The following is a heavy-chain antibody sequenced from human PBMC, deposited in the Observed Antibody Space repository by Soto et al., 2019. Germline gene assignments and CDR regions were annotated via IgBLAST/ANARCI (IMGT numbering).Heavy chain of an antibody. CDR2: INAGNGNT. J-gene: IGHJ6*02. Sequence: ASVKVSCKASGYTFTSYAMHWVRQAPGQRLEWMGWINAGNGNTKYSQKFQGRVTITRDTSASTAYMELSSLRSEDTAVYYCARDYGIAAAGTIANYYYYYGMDVWGQGTMVTVSS. CDR1: GYTFTSYA. V-gene: IGHV1-3*01. CDR3: ARDYGIAAAGTIANYYYYYGMDV. D-gene: IGHD6-13*01.